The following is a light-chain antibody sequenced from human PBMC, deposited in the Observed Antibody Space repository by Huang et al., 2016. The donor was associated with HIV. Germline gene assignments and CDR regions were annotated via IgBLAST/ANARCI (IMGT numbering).Light chain of an antibody. V-gene: IGKV1-5*03. CDR1: HSISTY. CDR3: QQYNSYSPT. J-gene: IGKJ2*01. Sequence: DIQMTQSPSTLSASVRDRVTITCRASHSISTYLAWYQQKPGKAPKLLIYNASSLQSGVPSRFSGSGSGTEFTLTISSLQPDDFGSYYCQQYNSYSPTFGQGTKLEIK. CDR2: NAS.